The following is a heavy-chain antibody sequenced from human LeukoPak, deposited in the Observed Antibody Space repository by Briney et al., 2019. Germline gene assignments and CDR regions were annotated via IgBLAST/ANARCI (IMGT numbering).Heavy chain of an antibody. CDR1: GYTFTGFH. CDR3: TTSPGDPFDY. CDR2: INPNSGDT. V-gene: IGHV1-2*02. D-gene: IGHD3-16*01. Sequence: ASVKVPCKASGYTFTGFHIHWVRQAAGQGLEYMGWINPNSGDTNYAQKFQGRVTMTRDTSISTAYMELSSLRFDDTAVYYCTTSPGDPFDYWGQGTLVTVSS. J-gene: IGHJ4*02.